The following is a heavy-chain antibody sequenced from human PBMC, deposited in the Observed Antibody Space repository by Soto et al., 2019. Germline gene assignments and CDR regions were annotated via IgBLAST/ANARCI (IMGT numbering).Heavy chain of an antibody. CDR2: IIAIFGTA. CDR1: GGTFSSYA. CDR3: ARVTTYLSREYYFDY. V-gene: IGHV1-69*13. J-gene: IGHJ4*02. Sequence: GASVKVSCKASGGTFSSYAISWVRQAPGQGLEWMGGIIAIFGTANYAQKFQGRVTITADESTSTAYMELSSLRSEDTAVYYCARVTTYLSREYYFDYWGQGTLVTVSS. D-gene: IGHD4-17*01.